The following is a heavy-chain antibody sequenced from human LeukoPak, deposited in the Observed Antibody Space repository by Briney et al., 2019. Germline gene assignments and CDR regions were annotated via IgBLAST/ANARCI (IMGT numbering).Heavy chain of an antibody. D-gene: IGHD1/OR15-1a*01. CDR2: IASDGSHT. Sequence: PGRSLRLSCAASGFTFSTYFMHWVRQAPGKGLEWVADIASDGSHTFYVESVKGRFTISRDNSKNTLYLQMNSLRAEDTAVYFCGRKKQDTFFHPGAFDIWGKGKRVTV. CDR3: GRKKQDTFFHPGAFDI. CDR1: GFTFSTYF. J-gene: IGHJ3*02. V-gene: IGHV3-30-3*01.